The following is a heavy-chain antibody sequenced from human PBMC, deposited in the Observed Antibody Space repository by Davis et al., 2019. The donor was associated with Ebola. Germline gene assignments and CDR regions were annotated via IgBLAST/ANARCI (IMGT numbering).Heavy chain of an antibody. J-gene: IGHJ4*02. CDR1: GYTFTSYG. V-gene: IGHV1-18*01. CDR3: ARASHYSNSPSY. CDR2: ISAYNGNT. Sequence: ASVKVSCKASGYTFTSYGISWVRQAPGQGLEWMGWISAYNGNTNYAQKLQGRVTMTTDTSTSTAYMDLRSLRSEDTAVYYCARASHYSNSPSYWGQGTLVTVSS. D-gene: IGHD4-11*01.